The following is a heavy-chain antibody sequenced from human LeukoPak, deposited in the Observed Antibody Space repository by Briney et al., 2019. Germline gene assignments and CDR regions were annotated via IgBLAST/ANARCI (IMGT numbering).Heavy chain of an antibody. D-gene: IGHD1-20*01. CDR1: GFNFNHAT. CDR2: IKSQTEGETT. CDR3: AGITAAFDY. J-gene: IGHJ4*02. Sequence: GGSLRLSCAASGFNFNHATMTWVRQAPGKGLEWVGRIKSQTEGETTDYAAPVKARFTTSRDDSKNTLYLQMNSLKTEDTAVYYCAGITAAFDYWGQGTLVTVSS. V-gene: IGHV3-15*01.